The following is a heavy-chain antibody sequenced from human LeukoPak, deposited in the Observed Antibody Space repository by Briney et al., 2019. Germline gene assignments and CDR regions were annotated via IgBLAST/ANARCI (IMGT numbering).Heavy chain of an antibody. CDR1: GGSISSYY. J-gene: IGHJ4*02. CDR3: ASGMVRGVIDY. Sequence: PSETLSLTCTVSGGSISSYYWSWIRQPPGKGLEWIGYIYYSGSTNYNPSLKSRVTISVDTSKNQFSLKLSSVTAADTAVYYCASGMVRGVIDYWGQGTLVTVSS. V-gene: IGHV4-59*01. D-gene: IGHD3-10*01. CDR2: IYYSGST.